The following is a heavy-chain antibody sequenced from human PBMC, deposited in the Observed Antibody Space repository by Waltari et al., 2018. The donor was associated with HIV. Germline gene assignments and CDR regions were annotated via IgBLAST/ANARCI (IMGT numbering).Heavy chain of an antibody. CDR2: MYTSGST. CDR3: ARERVTTFGVVIVYEGFDI. CDR1: GGSISSGSYF. Sequence: QVQLQESGPGLVKPSQTLSLTCSVSGGSISSGSYFWSWVRQPGGKGLEWIGRMYTSGSTNYNPSLKSRVTISGDTSKNQLSLKLRSVTAADTAVYYCARERVTTFGVVIVYEGFDIWGQGTKVIVSS. V-gene: IGHV4-61*02. D-gene: IGHD3-3*01. J-gene: IGHJ3*02.